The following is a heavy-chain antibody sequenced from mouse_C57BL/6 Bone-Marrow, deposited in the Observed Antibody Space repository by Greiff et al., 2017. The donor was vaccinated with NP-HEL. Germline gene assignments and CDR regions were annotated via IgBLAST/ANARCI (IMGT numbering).Heavy chain of an antibody. CDR3: ARRDYSNYYWYFDV. J-gene: IGHJ1*03. CDR2: IYPRSGNT. Sequence: LVESGAELARPGASVKLSCKASGYTFTSYGISWVKQRTGQGLEWIGEIYPRSGNTYYNEKFKGKATLTADKSSSTAYMELRSLTSEDSAVYFCARRDYSNYYWYFDVWGTGTTVTVSS. V-gene: IGHV1-81*01. D-gene: IGHD2-5*01. CDR1: GYTFTSYG.